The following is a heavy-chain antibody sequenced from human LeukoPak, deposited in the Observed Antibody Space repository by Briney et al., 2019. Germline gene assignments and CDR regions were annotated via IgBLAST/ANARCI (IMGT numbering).Heavy chain of an antibody. CDR3: ARGRTPKVAGLEGY. J-gene: IGHJ4*02. CDR1: GYTFTGYY. Sequence: ASVKVSCKSSGYTFTGYYMYWVRQAPGQGLECMGWINPNSGGTNYAQKFQGRVTMIKDTSISTAYMELSRLRSDDTAVYYCARGRTPKVAGLEGYWGQGTQVTVSS. V-gene: IGHV1-2*02. D-gene: IGHD6-19*01. CDR2: INPNSGGT.